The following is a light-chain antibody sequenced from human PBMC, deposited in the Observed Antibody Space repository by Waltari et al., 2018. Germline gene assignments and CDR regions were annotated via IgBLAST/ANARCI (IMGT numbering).Light chain of an antibody. Sequence: SYVLTQPPSLSVAPGQTAKISCGGNNIESKGVHWYKQKPGQAPLLVMYGDTGRPSGSPERFAGSNSGDTASLTISRVDAGDEADYYCHVWDSNTGVFGGGTKLTVL. CDR2: GDT. J-gene: IGLJ3*02. V-gene: IGLV3-21*02. CDR3: HVWDSNTGV. CDR1: NIESKG.